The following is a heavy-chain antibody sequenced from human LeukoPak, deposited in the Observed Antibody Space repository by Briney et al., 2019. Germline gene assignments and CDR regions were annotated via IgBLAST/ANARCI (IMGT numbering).Heavy chain of an antibody. CDR3: AKGYYYGSGSYYPFDV. CDR1: GFTFSCYA. J-gene: IGHJ6*02. CDR2: ISGSGGST. V-gene: IGHV3-23*01. D-gene: IGHD3-10*01. Sequence: GGSVRLSCAVSGFTFSCYAMSWVRPAPGKGLEWVSAISGSGGSTYYADSVKGLFTISRDNSKNTLYLQMNSLRAEDTAVYYCAKGYYYGSGSYYPFDVWGQGTTVTVSS.